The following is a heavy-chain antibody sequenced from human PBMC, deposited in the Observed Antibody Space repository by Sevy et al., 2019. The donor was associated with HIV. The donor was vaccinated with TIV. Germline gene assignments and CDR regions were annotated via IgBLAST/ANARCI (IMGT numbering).Heavy chain of an antibody. CDR2: LSGSGGST. V-gene: IGHV3-23*01. D-gene: IGHD6-13*01. CDR1: GFTFSSYA. J-gene: IGHJ3*02. Sequence: GGSLRPSCAASGFTFSSYAMNWVRQAPGKGLEWVSGLSGSGGSTNYADSVKGRFTISRDNSKNTLYLQMSSLRAEDTAVYYCAKDRVWELGDAFDIWGQGTMVTVSS. CDR3: AKDRVWELGDAFDI.